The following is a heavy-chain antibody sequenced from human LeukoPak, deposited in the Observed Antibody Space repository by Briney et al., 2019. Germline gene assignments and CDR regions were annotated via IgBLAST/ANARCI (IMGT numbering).Heavy chain of an antibody. J-gene: IGHJ3*02. Sequence: GGSLRLSCAASGFTFSSYGMHWVRQAPGKGLEWVAFIRYDGSNKYYADSVKGRFTISRDNSKNTLYLQMNSLRAEDTAVYYCAKVISVAATLDAFDIWGQGTMVTVSS. CDR2: IRYDGSNK. CDR3: AKVISVAATLDAFDI. V-gene: IGHV3-30*02. D-gene: IGHD2-15*01. CDR1: GFTFSSYG.